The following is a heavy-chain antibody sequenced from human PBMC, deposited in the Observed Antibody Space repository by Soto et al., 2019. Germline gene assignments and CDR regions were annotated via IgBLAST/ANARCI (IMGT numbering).Heavy chain of an antibody. Sequence: GSLRLSCAASGFTFSSYGMHWVRQAPGKGLEWVAVIWYDGSNKYYADSVKGRFTISRDNSKNTLYLQMNSLRAEDTAVYYCARAPGYADYVDSLDYWGQGTLVTVSS. CDR3: ARAPGYADYVDSLDY. CDR1: GFTFSSYG. CDR2: IWYDGSNK. V-gene: IGHV3-33*01. J-gene: IGHJ4*02. D-gene: IGHD4-17*01.